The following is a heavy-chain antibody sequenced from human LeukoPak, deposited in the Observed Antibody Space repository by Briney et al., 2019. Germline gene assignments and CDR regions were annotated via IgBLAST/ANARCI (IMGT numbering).Heavy chain of an antibody. CDR3: ARGKWELLSHYWCFDL. V-gene: IGHV6-1*01. J-gene: IGHJ2*01. D-gene: IGHD1-26*01. Sequence: SQTLSLTCAISGDSVSSNSAAWNWIRQSPSRGLEWLGRTYYRSKWYSDYAVSVKSRITINPDTSKNQFSLQLNSVTPEDTAVYYCARGKWELLSHYWCFDLWGRGTLVTVSS. CDR2: TYYRSKWYS. CDR1: GDSVSSNSAA.